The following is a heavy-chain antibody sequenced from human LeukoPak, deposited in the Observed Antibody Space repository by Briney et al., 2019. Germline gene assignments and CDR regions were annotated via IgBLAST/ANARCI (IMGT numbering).Heavy chain of an antibody. CDR1: GGSISSSSYY. CDR3: ARGGMTTVTTGGYYYYGMDV. J-gene: IGHJ6*02. Sequence: PSETLSLTCTVSGGSISSSSYYWNWIRQPAGKGLEYIGRIYASGSTNYSPSLKSRVTISVDTSKNQFSLKLSSVTAADTAVYYCARGGMTTVTTGGYYYYGMDVWGQGTTVTVSS. CDR2: IYASGST. V-gene: IGHV4-61*02. D-gene: IGHD4-11*01.